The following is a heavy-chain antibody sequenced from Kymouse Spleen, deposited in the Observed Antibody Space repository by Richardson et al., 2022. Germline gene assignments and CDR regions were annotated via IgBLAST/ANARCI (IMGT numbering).Heavy chain of an antibody. CDR2: INHSGST. D-gene: IGHD2-2*02. V-gene: IGHV4-34*01. CDR1: GGSFSGYY. Sequence: QVQLQQWGAGLLKPSETLSLTCAVYGGSFSGYYWSWIRQPPGKGLEWIGEINHSGSTNYNPSLKSRVTISVDTSKNQFSLKLSSVTAADTAVYYCARR*YQLLKGLLLLRYGRLGPRDHGHRLL. CDR3: ARR*YQLLKGLLLLRYGR. J-gene: IGHJ6*02.